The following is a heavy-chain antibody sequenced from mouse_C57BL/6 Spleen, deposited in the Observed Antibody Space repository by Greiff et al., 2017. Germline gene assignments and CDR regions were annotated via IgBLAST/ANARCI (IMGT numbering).Heavy chain of an antibody. D-gene: IGHD1-1*01. CDR3: AIRDYGSRGGDFDY. CDR2: ILPGSGST. J-gene: IGHJ2*01. V-gene: IGHV1-9*01. CDR1: GYTFTGYW. Sequence: QVQLQQSGAELMKPGASVKISCKATGYTFTGYWIEWVKQRPGHGLEWIGEILPGSGSTNYNEKFKGKATFTADTSSNTAYMHLISLTTEDSAIYYCAIRDYGSRGGDFDYWGQGTTLTVSS.